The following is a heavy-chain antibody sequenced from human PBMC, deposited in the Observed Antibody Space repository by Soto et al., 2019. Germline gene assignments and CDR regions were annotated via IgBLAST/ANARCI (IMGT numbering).Heavy chain of an antibody. J-gene: IGHJ6*02. CDR3: ARDARDYDFWSGYYRGPYYYYGMDV. CDR1: GYTFTSYG. CDR2: ISAYNGNT. V-gene: IGHV1-18*01. Sequence: GASVKVSCKASGYTFTSYGISWVRQAPGQGLEWMGWISAYNGNTNYAQKLQGRATMTTDTSTSTAYMELRSLRSDDTAVYYCARDARDYDFWSGYYRGPYYYYGMDVWGQGTTVTVSS. D-gene: IGHD3-3*01.